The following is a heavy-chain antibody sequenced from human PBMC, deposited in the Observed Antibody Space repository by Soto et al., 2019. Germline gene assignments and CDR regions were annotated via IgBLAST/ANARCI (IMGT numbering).Heavy chain of an antibody. CDR3: ARGGSDLFLQEGRAFDI. CDR2: IIPIVGTA. D-gene: IGHD3-10*01. V-gene: IGHV1-69*01. CDR1: GGTFSSYA. J-gene: IGHJ3*02. Sequence: QVQLVQSGAEVKKPRSSVKVSCKASGGTFSSYAISWVRQAPGQGLEWMGGIIPIVGTANYAQKFQGRVTITADESTSTDHMELSSLRYEDTAVYYCARGGSDLFLQEGRAFDIWGQGTMVTVSS.